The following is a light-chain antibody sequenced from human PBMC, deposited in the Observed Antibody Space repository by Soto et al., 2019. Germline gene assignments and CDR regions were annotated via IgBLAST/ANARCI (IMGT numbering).Light chain of an antibody. J-gene: IGKJ1*01. CDR1: QTGSTS. V-gene: IGKV3-20*01. Sequence: EVVLTQSPGTLSLARGDAATLSCKASQTGSTSLSWYQQKPGQPPRLLIYGASTRATGIPDRFSGSGSGTDFTLTISRLEPEDSAVYYCQQYGSSPTWTFGQGTMVDI. CDR3: QQYGSSPTWT. CDR2: GAS.